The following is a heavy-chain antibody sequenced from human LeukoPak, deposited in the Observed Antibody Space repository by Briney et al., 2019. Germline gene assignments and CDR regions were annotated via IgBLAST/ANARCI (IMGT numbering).Heavy chain of an antibody. D-gene: IGHD3-16*01. Sequence: GRSLRLSWPPAGLTFSSYSMNWVRHAAGGGLESVSSISSSSSYIYYADSVKGRFTISRDNAKNSLYLQMNSLRAEDTAVYYCARGWGVEGGWGQGTLVTVSS. CDR2: ISSSSSYI. CDR3: ARGWGVEGG. J-gene: IGHJ4*02. V-gene: IGHV3-21*01. CDR1: GLTFSSYS.